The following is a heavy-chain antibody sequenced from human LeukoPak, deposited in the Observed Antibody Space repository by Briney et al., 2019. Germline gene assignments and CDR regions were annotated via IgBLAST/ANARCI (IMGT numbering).Heavy chain of an antibody. Sequence: ASVKVSCKASGYTFTSYAMHWVRQAPGQRLEWMGWINAGNGNTKYSRKFQGRVTITRDTSASTAYMELSSLRSEDTAVYYCARANYYDSSGYYYVVPHAFDIWGQGTMVTVSS. V-gene: IGHV1-3*01. CDR2: INAGNGNT. D-gene: IGHD3-22*01. J-gene: IGHJ3*02. CDR3: ARANYYDSSGYYYVVPHAFDI. CDR1: GYTFTSYA.